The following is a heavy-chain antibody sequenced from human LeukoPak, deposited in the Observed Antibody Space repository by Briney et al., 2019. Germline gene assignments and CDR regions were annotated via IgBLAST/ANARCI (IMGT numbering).Heavy chain of an antibody. Sequence: GGSLRLSCAASGFTFSSYGMHWVRQAPGKGLEWVSAMSGSGDSTYYADSVKGRFTISRDNSKNTLYLQMNSLRAEDTAIYYCAKSFPYYYGSGSYYINPFDSWGQGTLVTVSS. CDR2: MSGSGDST. CDR3: AKSFPYYYGSGSYYINPFDS. V-gene: IGHV3-23*01. D-gene: IGHD3-10*01. J-gene: IGHJ4*02. CDR1: GFTFSSYG.